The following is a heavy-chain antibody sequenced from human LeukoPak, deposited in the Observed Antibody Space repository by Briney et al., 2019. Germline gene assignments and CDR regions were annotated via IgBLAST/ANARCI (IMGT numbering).Heavy chain of an antibody. CDR3: ARDNWDPAAGTFYYYGMDV. V-gene: IGHV1-2*04. CDR2: INPNSGGT. Sequence: GASVKVSCKASGYTFTGYYMHWVRQAPGQGLEWMGWINPNSGGTNYAQKFQGWVTMTRDTSISTAYMELSRLRSDDTAVYYCARDNWDPAAGTFYYYGMDVWGQGTTVTVSS. J-gene: IGHJ6*02. CDR1: GYTFTGYY. D-gene: IGHD6-13*01.